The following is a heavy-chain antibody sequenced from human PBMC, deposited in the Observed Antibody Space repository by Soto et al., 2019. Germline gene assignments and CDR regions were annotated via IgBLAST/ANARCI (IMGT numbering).Heavy chain of an antibody. V-gene: IGHV3-30*03. CDR3: ATIAVPPAFDI. Sequence: GGHLRLSCAASGFIFSSYGMNWVRPAPGKGLEWVAVMSFDGSIKYYADSVKGRFTISRDNSKNTLYLQMNSLRAEDTAVYYCATIAVPPAFDIWGQGTMVSVSS. D-gene: IGHD6-19*01. J-gene: IGHJ3*02. CDR1: GFIFSSYG. CDR2: MSFDGSIK.